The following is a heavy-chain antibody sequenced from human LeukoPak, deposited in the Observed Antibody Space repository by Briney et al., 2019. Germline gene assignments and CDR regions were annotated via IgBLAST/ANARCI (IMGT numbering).Heavy chain of an antibody. D-gene: IGHD3-10*01. V-gene: IGHV3-74*01. Sequence: GGSLRLSCAASGFTFSDTWMHWVRQAPGEGLVWVSRIRSDGSDTRYAESVKGRFTISRDNAKNTLYLEVISLTAEDTAVYYCAKDDAWLRFGEWSQGTLVTVSS. CDR3: AKDDAWLRFGE. CDR1: GFTFSDTW. J-gene: IGHJ4*02. CDR2: IRSDGSDT.